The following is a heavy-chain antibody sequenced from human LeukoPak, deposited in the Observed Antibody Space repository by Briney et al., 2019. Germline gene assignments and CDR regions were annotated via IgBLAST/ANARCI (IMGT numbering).Heavy chain of an antibody. J-gene: IGHJ4*02. CDR1: RFTPATSY. D-gene: IGHD1-26*01. V-gene: IGHV3-66*01. CDR3: ARDTSGGHCN. CDR2: IYSGGHP. Sequence: GGSLTLSRAHSRFTPATSYLNWVRQAPGNGLVWDSVIYSGGHPHYADSVKGRFTISRDNYKNPLYLQMNSLTDDGTAVYYCARDTSGGHCNWGQGTLVSVSS.